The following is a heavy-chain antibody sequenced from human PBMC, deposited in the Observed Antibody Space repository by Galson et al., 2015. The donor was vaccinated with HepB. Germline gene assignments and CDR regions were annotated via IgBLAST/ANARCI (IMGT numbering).Heavy chain of an antibody. D-gene: IGHD2-15*01. CDR1: GFTFSSYS. V-gene: IGHV3-21*01. CDR3: ATNWVVAATPLGAFDI. J-gene: IGHJ3*02. CDR2: ISSSSSYI. Sequence: SLRLSCAASGFTFSSYSMNWVRQAPGKGLEWVSSISSSSSYIYYADSVKGRFTISRDNAKNSLYLQMNSLRAEDTAVYYCATNWVVAATPLGAFDIWGQGTMVTVSS.